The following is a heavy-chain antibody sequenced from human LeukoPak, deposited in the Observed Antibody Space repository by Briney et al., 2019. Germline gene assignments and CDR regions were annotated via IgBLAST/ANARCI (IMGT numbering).Heavy chain of an antibody. J-gene: IGHJ4*02. D-gene: IGHD2-8*02. CDR2: INSDGSST. Sequence: ETLSLTCTVSGGSISSSSYYWGWIRQPPGKELEWISRINSDGSSTIYADSVKGRFTISRDNTKNTLYLQMNSLRADDTAVYYCARDRYYTADYWGQGTLVTVSS. CDR1: GGSISSSSYY. V-gene: IGHV3-74*01. CDR3: ARDRYYTADY.